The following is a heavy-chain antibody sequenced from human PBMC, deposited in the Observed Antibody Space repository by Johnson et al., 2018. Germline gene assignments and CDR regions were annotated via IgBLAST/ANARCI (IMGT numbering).Heavy chain of an antibody. Sequence: VQLVQSGGGLVKPGRSLRLSCTASAFTFGDYAMSWFRQAPGKGLEWVSVISGNGVGTYHADSVRGRFTMSRDNSKNTPYLQMNSMRAEGMAVYYCAKGRDLVVVPAAGRWYYYGMDVWGQGTTVTVSS. CDR1: AFTFGDYA. V-gene: IGHV3-23*04. D-gene: IGHD2-2*01. CDR2: ISGNGVGT. J-gene: IGHJ6*02. CDR3: AKGRDLVVVPAAGRWYYYGMDV.